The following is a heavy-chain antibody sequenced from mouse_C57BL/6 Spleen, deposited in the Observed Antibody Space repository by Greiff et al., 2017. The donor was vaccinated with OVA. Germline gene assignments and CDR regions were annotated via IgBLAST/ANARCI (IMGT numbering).Heavy chain of an antibody. CDR3: ARGYGSSHWYFDV. D-gene: IGHD1-1*01. Sequence: EVKLVESGAELVKPGASVKLSCTASGFNIKDYYMHWVKQRTEQGLEWIGRIDPEDGETKYAPKFQGKATMTADTSSNTAYLQLSSLTSEDTAVYYCARGYGSSHWYFDVWGTGTTVTVSS. CDR1: GFNIKDYY. V-gene: IGHV14-2*01. CDR2: IDPEDGET. J-gene: IGHJ1*03.